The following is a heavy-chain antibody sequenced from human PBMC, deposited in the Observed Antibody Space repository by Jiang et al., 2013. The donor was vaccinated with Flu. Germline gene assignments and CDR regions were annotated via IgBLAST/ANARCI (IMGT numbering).Heavy chain of an antibody. D-gene: IGHD2-15*01. Sequence: QLVESGPGLVKPSETLSLTCTVSGGSVRSSSYYWSWIRQPPGKGLEWIGYIYYSGSTNYNPSLKSRVTISVDTSRNQFSLKLSSVTAADTAVYYCARDSCSGGSCYSDSWGQGTLVTVSS. CDR2: IYYSGST. J-gene: IGHJ4*02. CDR3: ARDSCSGGSCYSDS. V-gene: IGHV4-61*01. CDR1: GGSVRSSSYY.